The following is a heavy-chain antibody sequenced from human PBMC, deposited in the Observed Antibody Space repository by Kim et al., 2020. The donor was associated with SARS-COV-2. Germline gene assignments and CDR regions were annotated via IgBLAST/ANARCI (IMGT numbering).Heavy chain of an antibody. CDR1: GFTFGDYA. V-gene: IGHV3-49*04. D-gene: IGHD3-10*01. J-gene: IGHJ6*02. Sequence: GGSLRLSCTASGFTFGDYAMSWVRQAPGKGLEWVGFIRSKAYGGSTEYAASVKGRFTISRDDSKSIAYLQMNSLKTEDTAVYYCTRDPVVRGVIPLYYYGMDVWGQGTTVTVSS. CDR3: TRDPVVRGVIPLYYYGMDV. CDR2: IRSKAYGGST.